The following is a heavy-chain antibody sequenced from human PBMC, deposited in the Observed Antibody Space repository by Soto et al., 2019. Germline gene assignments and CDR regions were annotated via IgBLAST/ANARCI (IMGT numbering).Heavy chain of an antibody. CDR1: GGTFSSYA. J-gene: IGHJ6*02. CDR3: ARDSTNRIQYSSSWYGRGLYYYYGMDV. Sequence: GASVKVSCKASGGTFSSYAISWVRQAPGQGLEWMGGIIPIFGTANYAQKFQGRVTITADESTSTAYMELSSLRSEDTAVYYCARDSTNRIQYSSSWYGRGLYYYYGMDVWGQGTTVTVSS. CDR2: IIPIFGTA. D-gene: IGHD6-13*01. V-gene: IGHV1-69*13.